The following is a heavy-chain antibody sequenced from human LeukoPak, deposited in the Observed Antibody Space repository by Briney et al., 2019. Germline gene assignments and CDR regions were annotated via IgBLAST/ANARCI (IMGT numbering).Heavy chain of an antibody. CDR2: INHSGST. V-gene: IGHV4-34*01. CDR3: ARGLRDYGSGSYYKTNWFDP. CDR1: GGSFSGYY. D-gene: IGHD3-10*01. J-gene: IGHJ5*02. Sequence: SETLSLTCAVYGGSFSGYYWSWIRQPPGKGLEWIGEINHSGSTNYNPSPKSRVTISVDTSKNQFSLKLSSVTAADTAVYYCARGLRDYGSGSYYKTNWFDPWGQGTLVTVSS.